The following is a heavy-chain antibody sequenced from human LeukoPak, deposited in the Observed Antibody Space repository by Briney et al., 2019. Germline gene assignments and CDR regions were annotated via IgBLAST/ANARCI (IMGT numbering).Heavy chain of an antibody. V-gene: IGHV3-15*01. CDR2: IKSKTDGGTT. D-gene: IGHD6-13*01. CDR1: GFTVSSNY. Sequence: GGSLRLSCAPSGFTVSSNYMSWVRQAPGKGLEWVGRIKSKTDGGTTDYAAPVKGRFIISRDDSKNTLYLQMNSLKTEDTAVYYCTTPSSSHTHWGQGTLVTVSS. J-gene: IGHJ4*02. CDR3: TTPSSSHTH.